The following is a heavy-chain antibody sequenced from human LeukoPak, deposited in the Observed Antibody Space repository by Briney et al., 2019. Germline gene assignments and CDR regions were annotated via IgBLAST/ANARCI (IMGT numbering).Heavy chain of an antibody. CDR1: GFTFSSSW. V-gene: IGHV3-7*01. Sequence: PGGSLRLSCAASGFTFSSSWMSWVRQAPGKGLEWVANIKQDGSEKYYVDSLKGRFTISRDNAKNSLYLQINSLRAEDTAVYYCAREYRDGYNLGWFDPWGQGTLVTVSS. CDR3: AREYRDGYNLGWFDP. J-gene: IGHJ5*02. D-gene: IGHD5-24*01. CDR2: IKQDGSEK.